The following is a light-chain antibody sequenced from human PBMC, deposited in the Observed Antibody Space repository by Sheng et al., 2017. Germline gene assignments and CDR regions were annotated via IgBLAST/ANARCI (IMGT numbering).Light chain of an antibody. CDR2: TVS. J-gene: IGKJ2*01. CDR3: QQSYSTPYT. Sequence: DIQMTQSPSSLSASVGDRVIITCRASRSISTYLHWYQQRPGKAPKLLIYTVSNLQSGVPSRFSGSGSGTDFTLTISSLQPEDFATYYCQQSYSTPYTFGQGTKLEIK. V-gene: IGKV1-39*01. CDR1: RSISTY.